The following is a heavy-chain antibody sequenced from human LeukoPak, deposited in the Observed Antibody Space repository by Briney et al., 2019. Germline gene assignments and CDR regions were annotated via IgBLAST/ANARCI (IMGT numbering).Heavy chain of an antibody. D-gene: IGHD6-6*01. CDR1: GFTFSSYW. J-gene: IGHJ4*02. CDR3: ANTPAAHGDY. Sequence: GGSLRLSCAASGFTFSSYWMTWVRQAPGKGLEWVANINQDGSLKTYVDSVKGRFTISRDNAKNSLYLQMSSLRADDTAVYYCANTPAAHGDYWGQGTLVAVSS. V-gene: IGHV3-7*01. CDR2: INQDGSLK.